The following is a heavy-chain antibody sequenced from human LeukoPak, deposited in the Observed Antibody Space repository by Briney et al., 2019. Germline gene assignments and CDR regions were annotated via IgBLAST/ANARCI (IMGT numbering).Heavy chain of an antibody. V-gene: IGHV4-59*10. CDR2: IYTSGST. J-gene: IGHJ5*02. D-gene: IGHD6-13*01. CDR3: ARSHHPGYSNYGDWFDP. CDR1: GGSFSGYY. Sequence: PSETLSLTCAVYGGSFSGYYWSWIRQPPGKGLEWIGRIYTSGSTNYNPSLKSRVTMSVDTSKNQFSLKLSSVTAADTAVYYCARSHHPGYSNYGDWFDPWGQGTLVTVSS.